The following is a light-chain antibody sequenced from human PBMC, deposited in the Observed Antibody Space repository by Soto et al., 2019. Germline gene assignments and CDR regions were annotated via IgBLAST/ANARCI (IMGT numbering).Light chain of an antibody. J-gene: IGLJ1*01. Sequence: ALTQSSSLSGSPSRTITISCTGTSSDVGGYNSVSWYQQHPGKAPKLMIYEVNNRPSGVSNRFSASKSANTASLTISGLQAEDEAEYYCNSYTSTGAYDFGTGTKVTVL. V-gene: IGLV2-14*01. CDR2: EVN. CDR1: SSDVGGYNS. CDR3: NSYTSTGAYD.